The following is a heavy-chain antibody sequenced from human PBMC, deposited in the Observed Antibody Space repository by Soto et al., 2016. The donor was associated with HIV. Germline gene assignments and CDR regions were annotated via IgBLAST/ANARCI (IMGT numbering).Heavy chain of an antibody. CDR2: ISARSSTI. Sequence: EVQLVESGGGLGQSGGSLRLSCAASGFPFNNFRMSWVRQAPGKGLEWVSYISARSSTIYYADSVKGRFTISRDNAKNSLYLQMNRLRVEDTAVYYCARDQSPPGAVLLWFRGLLTPWGQGTLVTVSS. J-gene: IGHJ1*01. CDR3: ARDQSPPGAVLLWFRGLLTP. CDR1: GFPFNNFR. V-gene: IGHV3-48*01. D-gene: IGHD3-10*01.